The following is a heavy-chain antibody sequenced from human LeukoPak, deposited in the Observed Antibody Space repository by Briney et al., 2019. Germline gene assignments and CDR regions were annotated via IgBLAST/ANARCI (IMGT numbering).Heavy chain of an antibody. V-gene: IGHV1-46*01. CDR3: ARSVIGGGSWSFDY. J-gene: IGHJ4*02. CDR2: INPSGGST. CDR1: GYTFTSYY. Sequence: GASVKVSCKASGYTFTSYYMHWVRQAPGQGLEWMGIINPSGGSTRCAQKFQGRVTMTRDMSTSTVYMELSSLRSEDTAVYYCARSVIGGGSWSFDYWGQGTLVTVSS. D-gene: IGHD1-26*01.